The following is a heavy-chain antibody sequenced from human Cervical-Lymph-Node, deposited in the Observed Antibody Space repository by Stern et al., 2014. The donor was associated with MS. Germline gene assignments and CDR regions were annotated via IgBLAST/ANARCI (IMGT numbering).Heavy chain of an antibody. CDR2: ITWNSVSV. Sequence: EVQLVESGGGLVQPGRSLRLSCAASGFTFDDCAMHWVRQAPGKGLELVSGITWNSVSVGYADSVKGRFTISRDNAKNSLYLQMNSLRGDDTALYYCAKGSGGSGYYPVALDYWGQGTLVTVSS. V-gene: IGHV3-9*01. CDR1: GFTFDDCA. J-gene: IGHJ4*02. CDR3: AKGSGGSGYYPVALDY. D-gene: IGHD3-3*01.